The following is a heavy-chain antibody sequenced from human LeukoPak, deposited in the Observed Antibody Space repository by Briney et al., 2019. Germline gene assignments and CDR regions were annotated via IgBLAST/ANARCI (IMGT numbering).Heavy chain of an antibody. CDR1: GGSISSSSYY. J-gene: IGHJ4*02. CDR3: ALGSGYYRGEYYFDY. CDR2: IYYSGST. D-gene: IGHD3-22*01. V-gene: IGHV4-39*07. Sequence: PSETLSLTCTVSGGSISSSSYYWGWIRQPPGKGLEWIGSIYYSGSTYYNPSLKSRVTISVDTSKNQFSLKLSSVTAADTAVYYCALGSGYYRGEYYFDYWGQGTLVTVSS.